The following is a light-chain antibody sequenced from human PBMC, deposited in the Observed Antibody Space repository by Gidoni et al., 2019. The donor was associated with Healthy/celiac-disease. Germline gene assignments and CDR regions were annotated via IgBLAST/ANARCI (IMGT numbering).Light chain of an antibody. V-gene: IGKV3-11*01. CDR3: QQRSNWPPV. Sequence: ELVLTQSPATLSLSPGESATLSCRASQSVSSYLAWYQQKPGQAPRLLIYDASNRATGIPARFSGSGSGTDFTLTISSLELEDFAVDYCQQRSNWPPVFGQGTKVEIK. CDR2: DAS. CDR1: QSVSSY. J-gene: IGKJ1*01.